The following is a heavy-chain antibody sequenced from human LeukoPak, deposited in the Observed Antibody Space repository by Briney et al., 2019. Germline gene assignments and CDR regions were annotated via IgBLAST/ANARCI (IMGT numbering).Heavy chain of an antibody. Sequence: ASVKVSCKASGYTFTGYYMHWVRQAPGQGLEWMGWINPNSGGTNYAQKFQGRVTMTRDTSISTAYMELSRLRSDDTAVYHCALLAYCGGDCSSWFDPWGQGTLVTVSS. CDR2: INPNSGGT. CDR1: GYTFTGYY. J-gene: IGHJ5*02. D-gene: IGHD2-21*02. V-gene: IGHV1-2*02. CDR3: ALLAYCGGDCSSWFDP.